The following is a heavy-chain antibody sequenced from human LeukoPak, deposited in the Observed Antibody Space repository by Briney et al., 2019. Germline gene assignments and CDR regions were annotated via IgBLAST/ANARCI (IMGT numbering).Heavy chain of an antibody. Sequence: MTGGSLRLSGTASGFSFSDYYMSWIRQAPGKGLEWIAYISSRSTYISDADSVKGRFTISRDNAKNLLFLQMNSLRVEDTALYSCARGGTGAFDYWGQGILVTVSS. J-gene: IGHJ4*02. D-gene: IGHD2-8*02. V-gene: IGHV3-11*06. CDR2: ISSRSTYI. CDR3: ARGGTGAFDY. CDR1: GFSFSDYY.